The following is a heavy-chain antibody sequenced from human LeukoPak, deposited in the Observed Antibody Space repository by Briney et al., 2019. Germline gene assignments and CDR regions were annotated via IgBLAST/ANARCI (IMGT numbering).Heavy chain of an antibody. Sequence: GASVKVSCKASGYTFTSYYMHWVRQAPGQGLEWMGIINPSGGSTSYAQKFQGRVTMTRDTSTSTVYMELSSLRSEDTAVYYCARGDCGGDCGWGYFDYWGQGTLVTVSS. V-gene: IGHV1-46*01. D-gene: IGHD2-21*02. J-gene: IGHJ4*02. CDR2: INPSGGST. CDR3: ARGDCGGDCGWGYFDY. CDR1: GYTFTSYY.